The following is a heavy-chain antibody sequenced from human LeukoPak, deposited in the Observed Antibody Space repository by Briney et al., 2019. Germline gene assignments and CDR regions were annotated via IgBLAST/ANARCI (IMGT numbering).Heavy chain of an antibody. CDR2: INPSGDRS. J-gene: IGHJ4*02. Sequence: ASVKVSCKASGYTFTSYGISWVRQAPGQGLEWMGIINPSGDRSSSAQKFQGRVTMTRDTSTSTVYMELSSLRSEDTAVYYCAREMPTTYYFDYWGQGTLVTVSS. CDR1: GYTFTSYG. CDR3: AREMPTTYYFDY. V-gene: IGHV1-46*01. D-gene: IGHD5-24*01.